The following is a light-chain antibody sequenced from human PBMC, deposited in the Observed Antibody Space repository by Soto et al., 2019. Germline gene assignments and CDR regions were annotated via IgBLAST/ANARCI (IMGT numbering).Light chain of an antibody. V-gene: IGLV2-23*02. CDR3: VSFTTRRSYV. CDR2: DVS. Sequence: QSALTQPASVSGSPGQSVTISCTGTSSDVGSYNLVSWYQQDPGKAPKLIISDVSQRPSGVCNRFSGSISGNTASLTISGHQAEDEADYYCVSFTTRRSYVFGTGTKVT. J-gene: IGLJ1*01. CDR1: SSDVGSYNL.